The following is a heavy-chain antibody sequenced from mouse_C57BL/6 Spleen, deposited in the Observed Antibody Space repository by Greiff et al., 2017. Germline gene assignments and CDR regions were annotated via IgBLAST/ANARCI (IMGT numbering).Heavy chain of an antibody. CDR3: ARRWYYAMDY. CDR1: GFTFSDYG. V-gene: IGHV5-17*01. J-gene: IGHJ4*01. CDR2: ISSGSSTI. Sequence: EVKLVESGGGLVKPGGSLKLSCAASGFTFSDYGMHWVRQAPEKGLEWVAYISSGSSTIYYADTVKGRFTISRDNAKNTLFLQMTSLRSEDTAMYYCARRWYYAMDYWGQGPSVTVSS.